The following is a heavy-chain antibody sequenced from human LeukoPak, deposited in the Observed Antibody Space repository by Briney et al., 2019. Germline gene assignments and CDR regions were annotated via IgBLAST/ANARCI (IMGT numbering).Heavy chain of an antibody. CDR1: GGSISSYY. V-gene: IGHV4-59*01. J-gene: IGHJ4*02. CDR2: IYYSGST. CDR3: ARKGTYAPPDY. Sequence: SETLSLTCTVSGGSISSYYWSWLRQPPGKGLEWIGYIYYSGSTNYNPSLKSRVTISVDTSKNQFSLKLSSVTAADTAVYYCARKGTYAPPDYWGQGTLVTVSS. D-gene: IGHD3-16*01.